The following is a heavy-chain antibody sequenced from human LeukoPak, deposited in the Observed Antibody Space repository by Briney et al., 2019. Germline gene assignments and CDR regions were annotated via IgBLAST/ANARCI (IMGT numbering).Heavy chain of an antibody. V-gene: IGHV1-69*01. J-gene: IGHJ4*02. D-gene: IGHD3-10*01. Sequence: ASVKVSCKASGGTFSSYAISWVRQAPGQGLEWMGGIIPIFATANYAQKFQGRVTITADESTSTAYMELSSLRSEDTAVYYCARAPRARGHFDYWGQGTLVTVSS. CDR3: ARAPRARGHFDY. CDR1: GGTFSSYA. CDR2: IIPIFATA.